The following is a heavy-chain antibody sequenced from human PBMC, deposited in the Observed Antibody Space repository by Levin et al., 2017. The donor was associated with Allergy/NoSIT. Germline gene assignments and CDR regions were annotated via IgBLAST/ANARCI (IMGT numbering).Heavy chain of an antibody. V-gene: IGHV3-15*01. D-gene: IGHD3-16*02. CDR3: TTDGGEAQNYYDDIWGSYRSLFDY. CDR1: GFTFSNAW. Sequence: GGSLRLSCAASGFTFSNAWMSWVRQAPGKGLEWVGRIKSKTDGGTTDYAAPVKGRFTISRDDSKNTLYLQMNSLKTEDTAVYYCTTDGGEAQNYYDDIWGSYRSLFDYWGQGTLVTVSS. J-gene: IGHJ4*02. CDR2: IKSKTDGGTT.